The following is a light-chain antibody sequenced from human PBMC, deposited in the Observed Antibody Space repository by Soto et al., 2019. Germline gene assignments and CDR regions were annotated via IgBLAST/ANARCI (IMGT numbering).Light chain of an antibody. V-gene: IGKV3D-20*02. CDR1: QSVSSSY. Sequence: EIVLTQSPGTLSLSPGERATLSCRASQSVSSSYLAWYQQKPGQAPRLLIYGASSRATGIPDRFSGSGSGTDFTLTISSLEPADFAVYYCQQRSNWPLTFGGGTKVAI. CDR3: QQRSNWPLT. J-gene: IGKJ4*01. CDR2: GAS.